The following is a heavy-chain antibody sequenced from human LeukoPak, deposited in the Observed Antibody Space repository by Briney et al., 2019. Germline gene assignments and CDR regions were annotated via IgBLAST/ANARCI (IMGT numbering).Heavy chain of an antibody. CDR2: IYYSGST. CDR3: ARTSRDGYNTFDY. V-gene: IGHV4-4*02. Sequence: PSETLSLTCAVSGGSISSSNWWSWVRQPPGKGLEWIGSIYYSGSTYYNPSLKSRVTISVDTSKNQFSLKLSSVTAADTAVYYCARTSRDGYNTFDYWGQGTLVTVSS. J-gene: IGHJ4*02. CDR1: GGSISSSNW. D-gene: IGHD5-24*01.